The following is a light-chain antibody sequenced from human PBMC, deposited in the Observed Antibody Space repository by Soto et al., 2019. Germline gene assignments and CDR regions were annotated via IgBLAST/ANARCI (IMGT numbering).Light chain of an antibody. V-gene: IGLV2-14*01. CDR2: DVS. J-gene: IGLJ1*01. CDR1: SSDVGAYNY. CDR3: SSYTSSSTPYV. Sequence: QSVLTQPASVSGSPGQSITISCTGTSSDVGAYNYVSWYQQHPGTAPKLMIYDVSNRPPGVSNRFSGSKYGNTASLTISGLQAEDEADYYCSSYTSSSTPYVFGSGTKVTVL.